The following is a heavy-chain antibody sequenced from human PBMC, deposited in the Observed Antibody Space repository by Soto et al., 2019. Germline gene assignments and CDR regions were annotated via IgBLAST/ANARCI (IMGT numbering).Heavy chain of an antibody. D-gene: IGHD2-15*01. CDR3: ARVGYCTGGSCSGGYYYYMDV. CDR2: IYYSGST. CDR1: GGSISSYY. J-gene: IGHJ6*03. V-gene: IGHV4-59*01. Sequence: SETLSLTCTVSGGSISSYYWSWIRQPPGMGLGWIGYIYYSGSTNYNPSLKSRVTISVDTSKNQFSLKLSSVTAADTAVYYCARVGYCTGGSCSGGYYYYMDVWGKGTTVTVSS.